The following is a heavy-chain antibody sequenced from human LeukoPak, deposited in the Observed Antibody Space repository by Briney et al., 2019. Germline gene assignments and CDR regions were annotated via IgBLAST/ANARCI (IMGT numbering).Heavy chain of an antibody. D-gene: IGHD6-19*01. J-gene: IGHJ4*02. V-gene: IGHV1-2*02. CDR1: GYTFTGYY. Sequence: ASVKVSCKASGYTFTGYYMHWVRQAPGQGLEWMGWINPNSGGTNHAQKFQGRVTMTRDTSISTAYMKLSRLRSDDTAVYYCASGIAVAGHDYWGQGTLVTVSS. CDR2: INPNSGGT. CDR3: ASGIAVAGHDY.